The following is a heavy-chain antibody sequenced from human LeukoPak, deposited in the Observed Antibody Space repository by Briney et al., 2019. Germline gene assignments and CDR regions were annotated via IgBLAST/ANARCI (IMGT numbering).Heavy chain of an antibody. CDR1: GFTFSSYG. CDR3: AKGGYNWNHFISVRHPQDYFDY. CDR2: ISYDGSNK. D-gene: IGHD1-14*01. V-gene: IGHV3-30*18. Sequence: PGRSLRLSCAASGFTFSSYGMHWVRQAPGKGLEWVAVISYDGSNKYYVDSVKGRFTISRDNSKNTLYLQMNSLRAEDTAVYYCAKGGYNWNHFISVRHPQDYFDYWGQGTLVTVSS. J-gene: IGHJ4*02.